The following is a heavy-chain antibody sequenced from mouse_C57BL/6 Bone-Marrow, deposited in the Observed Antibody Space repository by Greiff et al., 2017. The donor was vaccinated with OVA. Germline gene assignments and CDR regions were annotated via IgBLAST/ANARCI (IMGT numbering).Heavy chain of an antibody. V-gene: IGHV1-82*01. CDR2: IYPGDGDT. D-gene: IGHD3-3*01. J-gene: IGHJ2*01. CDR1: GYAFSNSW. Sequence: VKLMESGPELVKPGASVKISCKASGYAFSNSWMNWVKQRPGKGLEWIGRIYPGDGDTNYNGKFKGKATLTADKSSNTAYMQLSSLTSEDSAVYYCARGTDWGQGTTLTVSS. CDR3: ARGTD.